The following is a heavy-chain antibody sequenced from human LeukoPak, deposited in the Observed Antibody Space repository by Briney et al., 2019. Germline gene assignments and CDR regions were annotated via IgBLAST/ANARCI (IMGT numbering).Heavy chain of an antibody. V-gene: IGHV4-34*01. D-gene: IGHD3-3*01. J-gene: IGHJ4*02. CDR3: ARVGGEYYDFWSGYHGTVDY. CDR1: GGSFSGYY. Sequence: PSETLSLTCAVYGGSFSGYYWSWIRQPPGKGLEWIGEINHSGSTNYNPSLESRVTISVDTSKNQFSLKLSSVTAADTAVYYCARVGGEYYDFWSGYHGTVDYWGQGTLVTVSS. CDR2: INHSGST.